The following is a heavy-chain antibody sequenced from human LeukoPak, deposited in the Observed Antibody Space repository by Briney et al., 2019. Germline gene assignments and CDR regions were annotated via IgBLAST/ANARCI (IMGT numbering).Heavy chain of an antibody. Sequence: GGSLRLSCAASEFTFSSYAMHWVRQAPGKGLEWVAVISYDGGNKYYADSVKGRFTISRDSSKNTLYLQMNSLRAEDTAVYYCASSYCGGDCYSGYVGYWGQGTLVTVSS. J-gene: IGHJ4*02. V-gene: IGHV3-30*04. CDR2: ISYDGGNK. CDR1: EFTFSSYA. D-gene: IGHD2-21*02. CDR3: ASSYCGGDCYSGYVGY.